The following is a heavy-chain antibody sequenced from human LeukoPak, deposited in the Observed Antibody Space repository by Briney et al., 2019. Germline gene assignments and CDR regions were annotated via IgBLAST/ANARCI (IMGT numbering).Heavy chain of an antibody. CDR3: ARSGRGVDSFYYMDV. D-gene: IGHD3-10*01. J-gene: IGHJ6*03. CDR1: GFTFSSYN. Sequence: PGGSLRLSCAGSGFTFSSYNINWVRQAPGKGLEWVSSVSSSGSFTYHADSVKGRFTISSDNANNSVDLQMNSLSAEDTAVYYCARSGRGVDSFYYMDVWGKGTTVTVSS. CDR2: VSSSGSFT. V-gene: IGHV3-21*01.